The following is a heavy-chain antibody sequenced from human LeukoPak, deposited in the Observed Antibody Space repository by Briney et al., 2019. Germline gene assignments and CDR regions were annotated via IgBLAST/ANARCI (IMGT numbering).Heavy chain of an antibody. J-gene: IGHJ4*02. CDR1: GDSLSVYY. CDR3: ARPRYCMSTSCPDPQFEH. CDR2: IYQSGST. D-gene: IGHD2-2*01. V-gene: IGHV4-34*01. Sequence: SETLSLTCAVYGDSLSVYYWSWIRQSPGKGLEWIGEIYQSGSTNYNPSLKSRIVMSVDTSKNQFSLKMRSVTAADTAVYYCARPRYCMSTSCPDPQFEHWGQGTLVTVSS.